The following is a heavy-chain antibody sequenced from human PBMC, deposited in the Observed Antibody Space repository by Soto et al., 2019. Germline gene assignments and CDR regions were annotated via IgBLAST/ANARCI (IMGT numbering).Heavy chain of an antibody. CDR1: GFTFSSYG. V-gene: IGHV3-30*18. CDR3: AKDNCISTSCYRLYNWFDP. D-gene: IGHD2-2*01. J-gene: IGHJ5*02. CDR2: IAYDGSNK. Sequence: GGSLRLSCVASGFTFSSYGMHWVRQAPGKGLEWVAVIAYDGSNKYYADSVKGRFTISRDNSKNTLYLQMNSLRAEDTAVYYCAKDNCISTSCYRLYNWFDPWGQGTLVTSPQ.